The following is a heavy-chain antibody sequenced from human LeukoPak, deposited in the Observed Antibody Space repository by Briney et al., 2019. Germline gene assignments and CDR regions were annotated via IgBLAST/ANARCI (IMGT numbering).Heavy chain of an antibody. V-gene: IGHV1-24*01. CDR1: GYTLTELS. D-gene: IGHD2-2*01. Sequence: ASVKVSCKVSGYTLTELSMHWVRQAPGKGLEWMGGFDPEDGETIYAQKFQGRVTMTEDTFTDTAYMELSSLRSDDTAVYYCATVGRPVAIVAYAFDIWGQGTMVTVSS. CDR2: FDPEDGET. J-gene: IGHJ3*02. CDR3: ATVGRPVAIVAYAFDI.